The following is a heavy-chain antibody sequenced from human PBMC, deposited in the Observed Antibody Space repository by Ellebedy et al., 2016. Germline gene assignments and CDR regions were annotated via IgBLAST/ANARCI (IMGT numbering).Heavy chain of an antibody. J-gene: IGHJ4*02. Sequence: GESLKISXVASGFAFRNFFMTWVRQAPGGGLEWVSTISGGGDITVSADSVKGRFTISKDNFRNTVYLQMNSLRTEDTAVYYCRPGHYSDTWGQGTLVTVSS. V-gene: IGHV3-23*01. CDR2: ISGGGDIT. CDR3: RPGHYSDT. CDR1: GFAFRNFF.